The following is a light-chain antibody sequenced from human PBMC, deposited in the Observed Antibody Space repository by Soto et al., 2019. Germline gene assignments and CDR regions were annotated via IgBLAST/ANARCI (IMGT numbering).Light chain of an antibody. CDR2: EVT. J-gene: IGLJ2*01. CDR1: SSDVGGYNY. CDR3: SSYTTGSSLVV. V-gene: IGLV2-14*01. Sequence: QSVLTQPASVSGSPGQSITISCTGTSSDVGGYNYVSWYQLHPGEAPKLVIYEVTDRPSGVSDRFSGSKSGNTASLTISGLQADDEADYYCSSYTTGSSLVVFGGGTKLTVL.